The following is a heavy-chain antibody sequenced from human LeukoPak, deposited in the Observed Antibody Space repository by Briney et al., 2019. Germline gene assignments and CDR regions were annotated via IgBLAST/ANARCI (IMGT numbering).Heavy chain of an antibody. J-gene: IGHJ3*02. CDR1: GYTFTSYD. CDR2: MNPNSGNT. Sequence: ASVKVSCKASGYTFTSYDINWVRQATGQGLEWMGWMNPNSGNTGYAQKFQGRVTMTRNTSISTAYMELGSLRSEDTAVYYCARSVAAAGTLLNAFDIWGQGTMVTVSS. D-gene: IGHD6-13*01. V-gene: IGHV1-8*01. CDR3: ARSVAAAGTLLNAFDI.